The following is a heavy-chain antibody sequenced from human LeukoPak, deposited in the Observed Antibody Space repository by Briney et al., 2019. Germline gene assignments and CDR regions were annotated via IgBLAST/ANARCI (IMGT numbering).Heavy chain of an antibody. CDR2: ISRSTTI. J-gene: IGHJ4*02. D-gene: IGHD3-16*01. CDR1: GFTFSSYS. V-gene: IGHV3-48*04. CDR3: ARDGGGHSYYVDY. Sequence: GGSLRLSCAASGFTFSSYSMNWVRQAPGQGLEWVSYISRSTTIYYADSVKGRFTVSRDNAKNSLYLQMNSLRAEDTAVYYCARDGGGHSYYVDYWGQGTLVTVSS.